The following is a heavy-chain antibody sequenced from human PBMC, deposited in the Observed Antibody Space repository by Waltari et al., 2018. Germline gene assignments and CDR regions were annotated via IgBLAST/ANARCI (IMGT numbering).Heavy chain of an antibody. Sequence: QVQLQQWGAGLLKPSETLSLTCAVYGGSFSGSYWSWIRQPPGKGLEWIGEINHSGSTNYNPSLKSRVTISVDTSKNQFSLKLSSVTAADTAVYYCARHPYYYDSSGYYPSRGFDYWGQGTLVTVSS. CDR3: ARHPYYYDSSGYYPSRGFDY. D-gene: IGHD3-22*01. V-gene: IGHV4-34*01. J-gene: IGHJ4*02. CDR1: GGSFSGSY. CDR2: INHSGST.